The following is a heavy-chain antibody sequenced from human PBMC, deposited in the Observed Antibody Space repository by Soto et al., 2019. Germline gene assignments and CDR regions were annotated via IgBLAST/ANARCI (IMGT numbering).Heavy chain of an antibody. Sequence: GGSMRLSCAASGFTFSDYYRSWIRQAPGKGLEWVSYISSSGSTIYYADSVKGRFTTSRDNAKSSLYLQMNSLRAEDTAVYYCARILTTVTTDSYYYYYYYMDVWGKGTTVTVSS. CDR1: GFTFSDYY. CDR3: ARILTTVTTDSYYYYYYYMDV. V-gene: IGHV3-11*01. CDR2: ISSSGSTI. D-gene: IGHD4-17*01. J-gene: IGHJ6*03.